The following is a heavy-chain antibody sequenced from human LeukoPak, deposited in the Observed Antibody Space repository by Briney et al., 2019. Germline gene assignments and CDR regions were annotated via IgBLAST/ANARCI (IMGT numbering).Heavy chain of an antibody. Sequence: SETLSLTCAVYGGSFSGYYWSWIRQPPGKGLEWIGEINHSGSTNYNPSLKSRVTISVDTSKNQFSLRLSSVTAADTAVYYCAREEGSASWYYYYYMDVWGKGTTVTISS. CDR1: GGSFSGYY. V-gene: IGHV4-34*01. CDR3: AREEGSASWYYYYYMDV. D-gene: IGHD6-6*01. J-gene: IGHJ6*03. CDR2: INHSGST.